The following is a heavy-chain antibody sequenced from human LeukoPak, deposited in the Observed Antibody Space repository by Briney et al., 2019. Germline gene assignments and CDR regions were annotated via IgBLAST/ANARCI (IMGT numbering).Heavy chain of an antibody. CDR3: ARHISSGGTYAHFDY. V-gene: IGHV4-59*08. D-gene: IGHD1-26*01. CDR1: GGSISGYY. CDR2: IYYNGIT. Sequence: SETLSLTCAVSGGSISGYYWSWIRQSPDKGLEWIGYIYYNGITNYNPSLKTRVTMSLDTSTNQVSLNLNSVTAADTAVYYCARHISSGGTYAHFDYWGQGTLVTVSS. J-gene: IGHJ4*02.